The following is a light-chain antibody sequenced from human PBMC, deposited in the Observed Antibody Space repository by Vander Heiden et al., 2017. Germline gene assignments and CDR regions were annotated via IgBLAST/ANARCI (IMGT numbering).Light chain of an antibody. CDR1: QSVSSSY. Sequence: DTVLTQSPGTLSLSPGERATLSCRASQSVSSSYLAWYQQKPGQAPRLLIYGASSRATGIPDRFSGSGSGTDLTLTISRLEPEDFAVYYCQQYGSSPGTFGQGTKVEIK. V-gene: IGKV3-20*01. J-gene: IGKJ1*01. CDR2: GAS. CDR3: QQYGSSPGT.